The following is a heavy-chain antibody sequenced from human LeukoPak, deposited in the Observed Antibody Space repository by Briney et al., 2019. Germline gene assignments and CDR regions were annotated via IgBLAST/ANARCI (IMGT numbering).Heavy chain of an antibody. Sequence: PGGSLRLSCAASGFTFKSHWMHWVRQSPGKGLVWVSRLSTDSTRENYADSVKGRFTVSRDNAKNTLYLRLNSLRVDDTAVYYCARGERRGPLDYWGKGTLVTVSS. J-gene: IGHJ4*02. CDR2: LSTDSTRE. D-gene: IGHD1-1*01. CDR3: ARGERRGPLDY. V-gene: IGHV3-74*01. CDR1: GFTFKSHW.